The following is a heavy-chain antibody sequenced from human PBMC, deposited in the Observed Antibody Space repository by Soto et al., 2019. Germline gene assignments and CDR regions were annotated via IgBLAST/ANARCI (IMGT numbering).Heavy chain of an antibody. D-gene: IGHD4-17*01. V-gene: IGHV1-18*01. CDR1: GYTFTSYG. CDR3: ARDLPSYGDYPNSYFDY. J-gene: IGHJ4*02. Sequence: GASVKVSCKASGYTFTSYGISWVRQAPGQGLEWMGWISAYNGNTNYAQKLQGRVTMTTDTSTSTAYMELRSLRSDDTAVYYCARDLPSYGDYPNSYFDYWGQGTLVTVSS. CDR2: ISAYNGNT.